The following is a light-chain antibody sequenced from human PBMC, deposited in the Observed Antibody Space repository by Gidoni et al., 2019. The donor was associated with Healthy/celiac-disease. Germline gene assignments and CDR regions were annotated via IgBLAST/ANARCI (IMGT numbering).Light chain of an antibody. CDR1: SSNIGAGYD. CDR2: GHS. CDR3: QSYDSSLSAVV. V-gene: IGLV1-40*01. J-gene: IGLJ2*01. Sequence: QSVLTPPPSVSGAPGQRVTIPCTGSSSNIGAGYDVHWYQQLPGTAPKLLIYGHSNRPSGVPDRFSGSKSGTSASLAITGLQAEDEADYYCQSYDSSLSAVVFGGGTKLTVL.